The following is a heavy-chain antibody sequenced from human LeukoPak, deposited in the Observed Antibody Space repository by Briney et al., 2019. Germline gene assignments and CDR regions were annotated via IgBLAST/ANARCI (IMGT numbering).Heavy chain of an antibody. CDR1: GGSINYYY. V-gene: IGHV4-59*04. CDR3: LRRGSNYYDSSGFDY. Sequence: SETLSLTCTVSGGSINYYYWMWIRQPPGKGLEWIGYIYYSGSTYYNPSLKSRVTISVDTSKNQFSLKLSSVTAADTAVYYCLRRGSNYYDSSGFDYWGQGTLVTVSS. CDR2: IYYSGST. D-gene: IGHD3-22*01. J-gene: IGHJ4*02.